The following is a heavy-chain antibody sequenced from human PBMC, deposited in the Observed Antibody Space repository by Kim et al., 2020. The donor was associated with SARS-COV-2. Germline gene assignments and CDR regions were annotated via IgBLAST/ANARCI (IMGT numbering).Heavy chain of an antibody. J-gene: IGHJ5*02. CDR3: AKGMLRGVINWFDP. CDR2: ISVTGGST. Sequence: GGSLRLSCEASGFTSGFTFNNYAMAWVRQAPGKGLSWVSAISVTGGSTYYADSVKGRFTISRDNSKNMLYLQMNSLSADDTAVYYCAKGMLRGVINWFDPWGQGTLVTVSS. V-gene: IGHV3-23*01. D-gene: IGHD3-10*01. CDR1: GFTSGFTFNNYA.